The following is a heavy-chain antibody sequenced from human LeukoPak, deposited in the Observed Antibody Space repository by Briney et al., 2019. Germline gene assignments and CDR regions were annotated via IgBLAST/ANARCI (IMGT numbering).Heavy chain of an antibody. CDR3: ASQGGSGYSN. Sequence: GASVKVSCKASGYTFTSYDINWVRQATGQGLEWMGGIIPIFGTANYAQKFQGRVTITADESTSTAYMELSSLRSEDTAVYYCASQGGSGYSNWGQGTLVTVSS. J-gene: IGHJ4*02. D-gene: IGHD3-22*01. V-gene: IGHV1-69*13. CDR2: IIPIFGTA. CDR1: GYTFTSYD.